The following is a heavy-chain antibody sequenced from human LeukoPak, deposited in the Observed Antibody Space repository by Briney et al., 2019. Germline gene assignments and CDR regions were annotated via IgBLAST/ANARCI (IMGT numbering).Heavy chain of an antibody. CDR2: INPNSGGT. CDR3: ARGTRTYYYGSGSYIVGAFDI. CDR1: GYTFTGYY. V-gene: IGHV1-2*02. D-gene: IGHD3-10*01. Sequence: ASVKVSCKASGYTFTGYYMHWVRQAPGQGLEWMGWINPNSGGTNYAQKFQGRVTMTRDTSISTAYMELSRLRSDDTAVYYCARGTRTYYYGSGSYIVGAFDIWGQGTMVTVSS. J-gene: IGHJ3*02.